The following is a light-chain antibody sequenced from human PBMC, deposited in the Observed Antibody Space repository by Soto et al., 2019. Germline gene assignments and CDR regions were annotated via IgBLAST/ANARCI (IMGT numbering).Light chain of an antibody. CDR1: QSVNRN. Sequence: EIVLTQSPATLSVSPGERDTLSCRASQSVNRNSAWYQQKPGQAPRLLIYGASTRATGIPARFSGSGSGTEFTLTISSLQSEDFAVYYCQQYNKWPPWTFGQGTKVEIK. J-gene: IGKJ1*01. CDR3: QQYNKWPPWT. V-gene: IGKV3-15*01. CDR2: GAS.